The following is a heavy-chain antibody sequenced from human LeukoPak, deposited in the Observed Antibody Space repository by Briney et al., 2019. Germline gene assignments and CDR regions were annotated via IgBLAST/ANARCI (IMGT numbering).Heavy chain of an antibody. D-gene: IGHD3-3*01. Sequence: NPGGSLRLSCTASKFTFSNYAMSWIRQPPGKGLEWIGEINHSGSTNYNPSLKSRVTISVDTSKNQFSLKLSSVTAADTAVYYCARGFWSGYYSGTLVNPYYYYYYMDVWGKGTTVTVSS. V-gene: IGHV4-34*01. J-gene: IGHJ6*03. CDR2: INHSGST. CDR3: ARGFWSGYYSGTLVNPYYYYYYMDV. CDR1: KFTFSNYA.